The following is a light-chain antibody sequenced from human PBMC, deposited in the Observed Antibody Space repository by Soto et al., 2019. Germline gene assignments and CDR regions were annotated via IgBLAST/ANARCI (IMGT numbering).Light chain of an antibody. V-gene: IGLV2-14*01. J-gene: IGLJ1*01. CDR2: EVS. CDR1: SSDVGGYNY. Sequence: QSALTQPASVSGSPGQSSTISCTGTSSDVGGYNYVSWYQQHPGKAPKLMIYEVSNRPSGVSNRFSDAKSGNTASLTISGLQAEDEADYYCSSYTSSSTYVFGTGTKAPVL. CDR3: SSYTSSSTYV.